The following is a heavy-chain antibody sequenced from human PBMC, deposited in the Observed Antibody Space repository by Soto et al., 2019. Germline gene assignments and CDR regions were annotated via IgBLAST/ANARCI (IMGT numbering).Heavy chain of an antibody. CDR3: AKDLVATTQYYYYMDV. D-gene: IGHD5-12*01. J-gene: IGHJ6*03. V-gene: IGHV3-23*01. CDR1: GFTFSSYA. CDR2: ISGSGGST. Sequence: EVQLLESGGGLVQPGGSLRLSCAASGFTFSSYAMSWVRQAAGKGLEWVSAISGSGGSTYYADSVKGRFTISRDNSKNTLYLQMNSLRAEDTAVYYCAKDLVATTQYYYYMDVWGKGTTVTVSS.